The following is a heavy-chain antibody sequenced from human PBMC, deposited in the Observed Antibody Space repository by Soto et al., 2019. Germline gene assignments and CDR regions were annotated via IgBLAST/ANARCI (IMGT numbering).Heavy chain of an antibody. V-gene: IGHV1-18*01. D-gene: IGHD2-21*02. CDR1: GYTFTSYV. J-gene: IGHJ5*02. CDR3: ARSRDCGGDCYPENWFDP. CDR2: ISGYNGNT. Sequence: DPLKISYKASGYTFTSYVISWVRQPPGQGLEWIGWISGYNGNTNYAQQLKGRVTMTTDKSTSTADMELRSLRSDDTAVYYCARSRDCGGDCYPENWFDPCG.